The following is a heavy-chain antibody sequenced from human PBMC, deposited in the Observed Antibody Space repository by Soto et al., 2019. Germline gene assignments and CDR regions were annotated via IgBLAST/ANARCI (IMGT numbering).Heavy chain of an antibody. CDR3: ARDPPIYSGYDWGY. CDR1: GFTVSSNY. Sequence: GGSLRLSCAASGFTVSSNYMSWVRQAPGKGLEWVSVIYSGGSTYYADSVKGRFTISRDNSKNTLYLQMNSLRAEDTAVYYCARDPPIYSGYDWGYWGQGTLVTVSS. CDR2: IYSGGST. J-gene: IGHJ4*02. D-gene: IGHD5-12*01. V-gene: IGHV3-66*01.